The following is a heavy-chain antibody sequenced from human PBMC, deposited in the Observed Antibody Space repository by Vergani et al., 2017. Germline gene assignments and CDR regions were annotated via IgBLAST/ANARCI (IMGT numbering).Heavy chain of an antibody. CDR3: ARIQAYSSSGSWFDP. CDR2: IDWDDDK. D-gene: IGHD6-13*01. Sequence: QVTLRESGPALVKPTQTLTLTCTFSGFSLSTSGMCVSWIRQPPGKALEWLALIDWDDDKYYSTSLKTRLTISKDTSKNQVVLTMTNMDPVDTATYYCARIQAYSSSGSWFDPWGQGTLVTVSS. V-gene: IGHV2-70*01. J-gene: IGHJ5*02. CDR1: GFSLSTSGMC.